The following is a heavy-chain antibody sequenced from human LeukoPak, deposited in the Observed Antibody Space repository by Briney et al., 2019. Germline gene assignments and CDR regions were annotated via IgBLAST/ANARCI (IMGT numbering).Heavy chain of an antibody. CDR1: GDSISSTSTA. D-gene: IGHD3-9*01. CDR2: TYYRSKWYN. CDR3: ARGPKTGWFDH. J-gene: IGHJ5*02. Sequence: SQTLSLTCAISGDSISSTSTAWHWIRQSPSRGLEWLGRTYYRSKWYNDYAESVKSRLVINPDTSKNEFSLQMTSVGSFDTAIYFCARGPKTGWFDHWGQGTLVTVSS. V-gene: IGHV6-1*01.